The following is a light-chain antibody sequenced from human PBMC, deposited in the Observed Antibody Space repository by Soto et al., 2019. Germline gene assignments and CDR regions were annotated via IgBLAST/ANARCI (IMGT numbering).Light chain of an antibody. CDR2: SNN. V-gene: IGLV1-44*01. Sequence: QSVLTQPPSASGTPGQRVTISCSGSSSNIGSKTVNWYQQLPGTAPKLLIYSNNQRPSGVPDRFSGSKSGTSASLAISGLQSEDEADYYCAAWDDRLHGVVFGGGTKLTVL. CDR3: AAWDDRLHGVV. CDR1: SSNIGSKT. J-gene: IGLJ3*02.